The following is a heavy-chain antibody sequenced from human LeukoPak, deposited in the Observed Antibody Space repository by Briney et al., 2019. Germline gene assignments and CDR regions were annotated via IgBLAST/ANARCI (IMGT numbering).Heavy chain of an antibody. V-gene: IGHV3-21*01. CDR2: ISSASSYI. J-gene: IGHJ6*02. CDR1: GFTFSSYN. CDR3: ARDVLTGYSPYYYYAVDV. D-gene: IGHD3-9*01. Sequence: PEGSLRLSCAASGFTFSSYNMNWVRQAPGKGLEWVSSISSASSYIYYADSVKGRFTISRDNAKNSLYLQMNSLRAEDTALYYCARDVLTGYSPYYYYAVDVWGQGTAVTVSS.